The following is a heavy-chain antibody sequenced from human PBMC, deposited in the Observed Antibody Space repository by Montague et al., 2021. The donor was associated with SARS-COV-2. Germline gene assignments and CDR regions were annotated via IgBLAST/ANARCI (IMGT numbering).Heavy chain of an antibody. CDR1: GFSLSTSEEG. J-gene: IGHJ4*02. V-gene: IGHV2-5*02. D-gene: IGHD4-23*01. CDR2: IFWDDDK. CDR3: AHKVKWELYYFDY. Sequence: PALVKPTQTLTLTCTVSGFSLSTSEEGVGWIRQPPGKALEWLALIFWDDDKRYSPSLKNRVTITKDTSKNQVVLRMTNMDPLDTATYYCAHKVKWELYYFDYWGQGTLVTVSS.